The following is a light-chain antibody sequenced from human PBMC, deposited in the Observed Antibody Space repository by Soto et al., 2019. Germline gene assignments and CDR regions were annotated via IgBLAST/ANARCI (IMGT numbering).Light chain of an antibody. J-gene: IGLJ2*01. CDR3: ATWDDSLNGVL. CDR1: SANIGTNP. Sequence: QSVLTQPPSASGTPGQWVTISCSGGSANIGTNPVNWYQQVTGTAPTLLISYNNQRPSGVPDRFSVSKSDTSASMAISGLQSEDEADYYCATWDDSLNGVLFGGGTKLTVL. CDR2: YNN. V-gene: IGLV1-44*01.